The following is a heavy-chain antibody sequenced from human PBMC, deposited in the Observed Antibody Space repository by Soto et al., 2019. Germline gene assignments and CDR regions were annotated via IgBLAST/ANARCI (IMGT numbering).Heavy chain of an antibody. V-gene: IGHV3-9*01. CDR1: GFTFDDYA. J-gene: IGHJ4*02. Sequence: EVQLVESGGGLVQPGRSLRLSCAASGFTFDDYAMHWVRQAPGKGLAWVSGISWNSGSIGYADSVKGRFTISRDNAKNSLYLQMNSLRTEDTALYYCAKDEGLGAAEYYFDYWGQGTLVTVSS. CDR2: ISWNSGSI. CDR3: AKDEGLGAAEYYFDY. D-gene: IGHD3-9*01.